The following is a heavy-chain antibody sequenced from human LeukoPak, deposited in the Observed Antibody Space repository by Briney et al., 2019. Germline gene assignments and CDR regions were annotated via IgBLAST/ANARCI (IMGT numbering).Heavy chain of an antibody. CDR1: GYSFTSYW. D-gene: IGHD1-1*01. J-gene: IGHJ4*02. CDR2: IDPSDSYT. V-gene: IGHV5-10-1*01. CDR3: ARYTTGAFDY. Sequence: GESLKISCKGSGYSFTSYWITWVRQMPGKGLEWMGRIDPSDSYTNYSPSFQGHVTISADKSIGTAYLQWSSLKASDTAMYYCARYTTGAFDYWGQGTLVTVSS.